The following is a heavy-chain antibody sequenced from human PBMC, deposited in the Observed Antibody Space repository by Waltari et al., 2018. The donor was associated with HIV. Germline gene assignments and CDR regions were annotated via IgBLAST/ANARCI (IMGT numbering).Heavy chain of an antibody. D-gene: IGHD5-12*01. CDR2: ISSSSSYT. Sequence: QVQLVESGGGLVKPGGSLRLSCAASGFPFSDYYMSWIRQAPGKGLEWVSYISSSSSYTNYADSVKGRFTISRDNAKNSLYLQMNSLRAEDTAVYYCASGRYSGYEDYWGQGTLVTVSS. J-gene: IGHJ4*02. CDR3: ASGRYSGYEDY. CDR1: GFPFSDYY. V-gene: IGHV3-11*05.